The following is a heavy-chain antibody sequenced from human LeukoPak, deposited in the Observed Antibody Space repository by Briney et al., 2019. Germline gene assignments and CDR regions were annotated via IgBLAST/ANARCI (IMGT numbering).Heavy chain of an antibody. V-gene: IGHV1-2*02. CDR3: ARGSANVVVPAASLED. D-gene: IGHD2-2*01. J-gene: IGHJ4*02. CDR2: INPNSGGT. Sequence: APVKVSCKASGYTFTAYYIHWVRQAPGQGLEWMGWINPNSGGTNYVQKFQGRVTMTRDTSINIAYMELSRLTSDDTAIYYCARGSANVVVPAASLEDWGQGTLVTVSS. CDR1: GYTFTAYY.